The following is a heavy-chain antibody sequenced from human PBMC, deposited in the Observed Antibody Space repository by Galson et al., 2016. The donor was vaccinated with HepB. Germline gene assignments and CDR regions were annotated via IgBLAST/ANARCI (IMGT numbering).Heavy chain of an antibody. Sequence: TLSLTCTVSAISRGDYHWAFIRQPPGKGLEWIGSFSNSGDTFYNPSLKSRVTMSRDTSKNQFSVSLSSVTAADTAVYFCARVSFRTLGYWGQGTLVTVSS. CDR3: ARVSFRTLGY. J-gene: IGHJ4*02. CDR2: FSNSGDT. CDR1: AISRGDYH. V-gene: IGHV4-39*07.